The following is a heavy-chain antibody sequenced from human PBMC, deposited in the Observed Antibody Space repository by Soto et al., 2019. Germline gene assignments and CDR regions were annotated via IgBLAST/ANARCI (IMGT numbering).Heavy chain of an antibody. CDR3: ARDSDRKDDFWSGFDY. V-gene: IGHV3-30-3*01. D-gene: IGHD3-3*01. CDR1: GFTFSSYA. J-gene: IGHJ4*02. CDR2: ISYDGSNK. Sequence: QVQLVESGGGVVQPGRSLRLSCAASGFTFSSYAMHWVRQAPGKGLEWVAVISYDGSNKYYADSVKGRFTISRDNSKNTLYLQMNSLRAEDTAVYYCARDSDRKDDFWSGFDYWGQGTLVTVSS.